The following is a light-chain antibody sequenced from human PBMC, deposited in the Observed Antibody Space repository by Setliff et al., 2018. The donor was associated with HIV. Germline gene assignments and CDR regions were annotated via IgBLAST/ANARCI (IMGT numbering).Light chain of an antibody. V-gene: IGLV2-11*01. CDR1: SSDVGNYNY. CDR2: DVT. Sequence: QSALTQPRSVSGSPGQSVTIPCTGTSSDVGNYNYVSWYQQHPGKAPKLMIYDVTKRPSGVPDRFSGSKSGISASLAISGLQSEDEADYYCAAWDDSLNALYVFGTGTKV. CDR3: AAWDDSLNALYV. J-gene: IGLJ1*01.